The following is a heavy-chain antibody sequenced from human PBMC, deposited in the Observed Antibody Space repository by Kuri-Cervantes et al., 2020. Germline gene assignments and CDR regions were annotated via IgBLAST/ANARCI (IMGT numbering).Heavy chain of an antibody. CDR3: ARPSGIYSSGYDWFDP. D-gene: IGHD3-22*01. CDR1: GGSFSGYY. J-gene: IGHJ5*02. Sequence: SETLSLTCAVYGGSFSGYYWSWIRQPPGKGLEWIGEINHSGSTNYNPSLKSRVTISVDTSKNQFSLKLSSGTAADTAVYYCARPSGIYSSGYDWFDPWGQGTLVTVSS. CDR2: INHSGST. V-gene: IGHV4-34*01.